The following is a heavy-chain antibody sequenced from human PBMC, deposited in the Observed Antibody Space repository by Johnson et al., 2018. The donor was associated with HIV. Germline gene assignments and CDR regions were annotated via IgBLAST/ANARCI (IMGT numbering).Heavy chain of an antibody. CDR3: ATEGGTGAFDI. CDR2: ITSSGRTT. D-gene: IGHD2-15*01. V-gene: IGHV3-48*04. J-gene: IGHJ3*02. CDR1: GFTFSSYA. Sequence: MLLVESGGGLVQPGGSLRLSCAASGFTFSSYAMSWVRQAPGKGLEWVSYITSSGRTTYYADSVKGRFTISRDNAKNSLYLQMNSLRAEDTAVYYCATEGGTGAFDIWGQGTMVTVSS.